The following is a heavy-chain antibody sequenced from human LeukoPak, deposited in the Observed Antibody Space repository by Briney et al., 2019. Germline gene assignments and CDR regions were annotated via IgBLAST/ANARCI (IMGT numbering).Heavy chain of an antibody. CDR2: IYYSGST. CDR1: GGSISSYY. D-gene: IGHD3-16*01. CDR3: ATSYYNYDRWDY. J-gene: IGHJ4*02. V-gene: IGHV4-59*01. Sequence: SETLSLTCTVSGGSISSYYWSWIRQPPGKGLEWIGYIYYSGSTNYNPSLQSRVTISVDTSRNQFSLNLTSVTAADTAVYYCATSYYNYDRWDYWGQEILVTVSS.